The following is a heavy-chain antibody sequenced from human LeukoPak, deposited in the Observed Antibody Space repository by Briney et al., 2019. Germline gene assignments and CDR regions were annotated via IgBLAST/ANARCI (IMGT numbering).Heavy chain of an antibody. CDR1: GYTFTTYD. V-gene: IGHV1-8*03. Sequence: GASVKVSCKASGYTFTTYDINWVRQATGQGLEWMGWMNPNIGNTSYAQKFQGRVSITTNTSISTAYMELSSLRSEDTAVYYCARGAGSSSAYYYYCYYMDVWGQGTPVTVSS. CDR2: MNPNIGNT. CDR3: ARGAGSSSAYYYYCYYMDV. D-gene: IGHD6-6*01. J-gene: IGHJ6*03.